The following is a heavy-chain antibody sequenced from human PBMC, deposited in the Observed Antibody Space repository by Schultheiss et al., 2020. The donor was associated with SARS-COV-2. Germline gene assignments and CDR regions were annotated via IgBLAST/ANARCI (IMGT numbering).Heavy chain of an antibody. J-gene: IGHJ6*02. V-gene: IGHV3-11*05. D-gene: IGHD5-18*01. CDR2: ISSSSSYT. CDR1: GFTFSDYY. CDR3: AKGGSYGYGYYYYYGMDV. Sequence: GGSLRLSCAASGFTFSDYYMSWIRQAPGKGLEWVSYISSSSSYTNYADSVKGRFTISRDNAKNSLYLQMNSLRAEDTALYYCAKGGSYGYGYYYYYGMDVWGQGTTVTVSS.